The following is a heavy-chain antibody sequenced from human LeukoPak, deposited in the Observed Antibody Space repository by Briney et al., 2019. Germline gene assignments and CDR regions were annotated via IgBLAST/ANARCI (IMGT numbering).Heavy chain of an antibody. Sequence: AAVKVSCQASGYTFTSYGISWVRPAPGQGRAWMGWICAYNGNTNYPQKLQGTVTMTTHTSTSTAYMELRILRSDDTAVFYCARAPGDYYDDRSGYYYVYWGQGTLVTVSS. CDR2: ICAYNGNT. CDR3: ARAPGDYYDDRSGYYYVY. D-gene: IGHD3-22*01. J-gene: IGHJ4*02. CDR1: GYTFTSYG. V-gene: IGHV1-18*01.